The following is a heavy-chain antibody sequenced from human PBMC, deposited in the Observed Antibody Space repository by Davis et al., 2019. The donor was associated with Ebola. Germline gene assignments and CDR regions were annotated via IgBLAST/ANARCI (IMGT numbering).Heavy chain of an antibody. CDR1: GFPFSTFQ. V-gene: IGHV3-74*01. J-gene: IGHJ6*02. CDR3: ARVRSNYFYYAMDV. CDR2: INGDSSTT. D-gene: IGHD3-10*01. Sequence: HTGGSLRLSCSASGFPFSTFQMHWVRQGPGKGLVWVSHINGDSSTTTYADSVKGRFTISRDNAKKTVYLQMNGLRPDDTAVYYCARVRSNYFYYAMDVWGQGTTVIVSS.